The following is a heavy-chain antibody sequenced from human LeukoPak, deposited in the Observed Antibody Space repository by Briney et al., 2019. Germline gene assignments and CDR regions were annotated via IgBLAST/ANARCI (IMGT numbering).Heavy chain of an antibody. V-gene: IGHV4-59*01. CDR1: GGSINSYY. CDR3: ARVTGYMTEDYFDY. CDR2: IYYSGST. Sequence: SETLSLTCTVSGGSINSYYWSWIRQPPGKGLEWIGYIYYSGSTNYNPSLKSRVTISVDTSKNQFSLRLSSVTAADTAVYYCARVTGYMTEDYFDYWGQGTLITVSS. D-gene: IGHD6-13*01. J-gene: IGHJ4*02.